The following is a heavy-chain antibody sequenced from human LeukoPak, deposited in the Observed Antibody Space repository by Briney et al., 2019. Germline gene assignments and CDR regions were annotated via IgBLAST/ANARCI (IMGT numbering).Heavy chain of an antibody. CDR3: ASGHGSDNTVTRYWFDP. D-gene: IGHD4-17*01. CDR1: GGSFSGYY. J-gene: IGHJ5*02. Sequence: SETLSLTCAVYGGSFSGYYWSWIRQPPGKGLEWIGEINHSGSTNYNPSPKSRVTISVDTSKNQFSLKLSSVTAADTAVYYCASGHGSDNTVTRYWFDPWGQGTLVTVSS. CDR2: INHSGST. V-gene: IGHV4-34*01.